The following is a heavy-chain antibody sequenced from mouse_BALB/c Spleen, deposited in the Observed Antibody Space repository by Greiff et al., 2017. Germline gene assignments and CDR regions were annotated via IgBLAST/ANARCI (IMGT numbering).Heavy chain of an antibody. D-gene: IGHD2-2*01. V-gene: IGHV5-6-5*01. Sequence: EVKLMESGGGLVKPGGSLKLSCAASGFTFSSYAMSWVRQTPEKRLEWVASISSGGSTYYPDSVKGRFTISRDNARNILYLQMSSLRSEDTAMYYCARDGYDEGAWFAYWGQGTLVTVS. J-gene: IGHJ3*01. CDR1: GFTFSSYA. CDR3: ARDGYDEGAWFAY. CDR2: ISSGGST.